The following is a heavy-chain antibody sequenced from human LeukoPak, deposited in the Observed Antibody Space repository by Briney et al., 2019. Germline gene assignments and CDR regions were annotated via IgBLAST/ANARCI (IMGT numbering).Heavy chain of an antibody. Sequence: ASVKVSCKASGYTFTGYYMHWVRQAPGQGLEWMGWINPNSGGTNYAQKFQGRVTMTRDTSISTAYMELSRLRSGDTAVYYCARVAIFGGSVAAADYWGQGTLVTVSS. D-gene: IGHD6-13*01. CDR1: GYTFTGYY. J-gene: IGHJ4*02. CDR2: INPNSGGT. V-gene: IGHV1-2*02. CDR3: ARVAIFGGSVAAADY.